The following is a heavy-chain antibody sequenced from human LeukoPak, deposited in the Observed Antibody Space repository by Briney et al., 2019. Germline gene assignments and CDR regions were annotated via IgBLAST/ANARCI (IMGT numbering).Heavy chain of an antibody. D-gene: IGHD3-10*01. Sequence: GESLKISCKGSGYSFTSYWIGWVRHMPGKGLEWMGIIYPGDSDIRYSPSFQGQVTISADKSISTAYLQWSSLKASDTAMYYCGRQITRGGITHWGQGTLVTVSS. V-gene: IGHV5-51*01. J-gene: IGHJ4*02. CDR3: GRQITRGGITH. CDR2: IYPGDSDI. CDR1: GYSFTSYW.